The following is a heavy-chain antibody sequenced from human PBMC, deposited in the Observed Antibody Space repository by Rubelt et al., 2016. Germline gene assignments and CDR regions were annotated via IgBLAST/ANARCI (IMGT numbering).Heavy chain of an antibody. CDR1: FFTFGDYW. D-gene: IGHD3-16*01. Sequence: VQLVESGGGLAQPGGSLRLSCAGSFFTFGDYWMHWVRQAPGKGLMWVPRINGAGSGAAYADSVKGRFTFSRDNAKKALDLQMNSLRAEDTALYYCARVCRGGARYYFDYWGQGTLGTVSS. J-gene: IGHJ4*02. CDR3: ARVCRGGARYYFDY. V-gene: IGHV3-74*01. CDR2: INGAGSGA.